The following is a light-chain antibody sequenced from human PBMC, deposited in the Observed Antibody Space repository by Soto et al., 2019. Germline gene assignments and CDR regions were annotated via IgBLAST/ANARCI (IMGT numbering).Light chain of an antibody. CDR1: QSVRNN. V-gene: IGKV3-15*01. CDR3: QPYNNWPLT. J-gene: IGKJ4*01. CDR2: DAS. Sequence: EIVLTQSPGTLSLSPGERVTLSCRASQSVRNNLAWYQQKPGQGPRLLIYDASTRATGVPTRFSGSRSGAEFTLTINSLQSEDFAVYYCQPYNNWPLTFGGGTKVDIK.